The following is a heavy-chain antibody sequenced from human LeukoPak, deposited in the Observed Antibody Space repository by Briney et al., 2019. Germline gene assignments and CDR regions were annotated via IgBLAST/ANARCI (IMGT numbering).Heavy chain of an antibody. CDR1: GYTFTGYY. D-gene: IGHD6-13*01. CDR3: ARDNIAAAEEDYYGMDV. Sequence: ASVKVSCKASGYTFTGYYMHWVRQAPGQGLEWMGWISAYNGNTNYAQKLQGRVTMTTDTSTSTAYMELRSLRSDNTAVYYCARDNIAAAEEDYYGMDVWGQGTTVTVSS. CDR2: ISAYNGNT. V-gene: IGHV1-18*04. J-gene: IGHJ6*02.